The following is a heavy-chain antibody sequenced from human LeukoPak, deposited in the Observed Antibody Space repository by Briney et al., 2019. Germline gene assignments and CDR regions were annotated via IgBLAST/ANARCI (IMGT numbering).Heavy chain of an antibody. CDR1: GGSISSYY. V-gene: IGHV4-59*01. Sequence: DPSETLSLTCTVSGGSISSYYWNWIRQPPGKGLEWIGYLYYSGSTNYNPSLKGRVTISVDRLKNQFSLKLGSVTAAGAAVYYCARAVARGSWFDPWGQGTLVTVSS. CDR2: LYYSGST. J-gene: IGHJ5*02. CDR3: ARAVARGSWFDP.